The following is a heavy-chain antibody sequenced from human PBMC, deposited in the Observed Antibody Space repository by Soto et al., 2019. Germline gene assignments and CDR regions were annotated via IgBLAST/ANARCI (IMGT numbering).Heavy chain of an antibody. V-gene: IGHV4-61*01. CDR1: GGSVSSGSYY. CDR3: ARSSIAANYGMDV. D-gene: IGHD6-6*01. CDR2: IYYSGST. J-gene: IGHJ6*02. Sequence: PSETLSLTCTVSGGSVSSGSYYWSWIRQPPGKGLEWIGYIYYSGSTNYNPSLKSRVTISVDTSKNQFSLKLSSVTAADTAVYYCARSSIAANYGMDVWGQGTTVTVS.